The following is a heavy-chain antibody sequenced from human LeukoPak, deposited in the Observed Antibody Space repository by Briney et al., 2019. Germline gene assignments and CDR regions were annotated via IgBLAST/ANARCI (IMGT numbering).Heavy chain of an antibody. D-gene: IGHD3-22*01. V-gene: IGHV1-8*01. J-gene: IGHJ4*02. CDR2: MNPNSGNT. Sequence: ASVKVSCKASGYTFTSYDINWVRQATGQGLEWMGWMNPNSGNTGYAQKFQDRVTMTRNTSISTAYMQLSSLRSEDTAVYYCARVQYDSSGYYYERDWGQGTLVTVSS. CDR1: GYTFTSYD. CDR3: ARVQYDSSGYYYERD.